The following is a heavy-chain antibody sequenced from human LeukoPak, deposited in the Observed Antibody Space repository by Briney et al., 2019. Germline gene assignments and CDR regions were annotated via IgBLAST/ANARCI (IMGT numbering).Heavy chain of an antibody. CDR1: GFTFDVYA. V-gene: IGHV3-9*01. J-gene: IGHJ3*02. D-gene: IGHD2-8*01. CDR2: ISWNSGSI. CDR3: AKDLAPREWSAFDI. Sequence: GGSLRLFCAASGFTFDVYAMHWVRKAPGKGLEWVSGISWNSGSIGYADSVKGRFTISRDNAKNSLYLQMNSLRAEDTALYYCAKDLAPREWSAFDIWGQGTMVTVSS.